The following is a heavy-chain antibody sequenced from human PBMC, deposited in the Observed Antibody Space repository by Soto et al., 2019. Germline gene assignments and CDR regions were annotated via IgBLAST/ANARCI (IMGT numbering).Heavy chain of an antibody. J-gene: IGHJ3*02. CDR2: ISWNSGSI. D-gene: IGHD3-22*01. CDR1: GFTFDDYA. Sequence: GGSLRLSCAASGFTFDDYAMHWVRQAPGKGLEWVSGISWNSGSIGYADSVKGRFTISRDNAKNSLYLQMNSLRAEDTALYYCAKAYYYDSTPEAFDIWGQGTMVTVSS. V-gene: IGHV3-9*01. CDR3: AKAYYYDSTPEAFDI.